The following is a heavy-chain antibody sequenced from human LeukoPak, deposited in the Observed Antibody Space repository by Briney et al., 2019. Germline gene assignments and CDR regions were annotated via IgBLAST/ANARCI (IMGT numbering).Heavy chain of an antibody. CDR2: INSTGGT. CDR1: GGSFSDNY. D-gene: IGHD3-10*01. J-gene: IGHJ6*02. CDR3: ARGPDSYSADSYYAMDV. Sequence: SETLSLTCAVYGGSFSDNYWSWVRQTPGKGLEWIGEINSTGGTKYNPSLKSRLTISVDSSRNQFSLRLNSMAAADTGVYYCARGPDSYSADSYYAMDVWGLGTTVTVSS. V-gene: IGHV4-34*01.